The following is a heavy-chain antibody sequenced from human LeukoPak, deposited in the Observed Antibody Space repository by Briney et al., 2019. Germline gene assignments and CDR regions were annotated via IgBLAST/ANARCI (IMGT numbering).Heavy chain of an antibody. CDR3: AKGRAVEVVAAFNY. CDR1: GFTFSNYA. Sequence: PGGSLRLSCAASGFTFSNYAMRWVRQAPGKGLEWVSAIGAGGDIKYYADSVRGRFTISRDNSENTLYLQMNSLRVEDTAIYYCAKGRAVEVVAAFNYWGQGTVVTVSS. J-gene: IGHJ4*02. CDR2: IGAGGDIK. D-gene: IGHD2-15*01. V-gene: IGHV3-23*01.